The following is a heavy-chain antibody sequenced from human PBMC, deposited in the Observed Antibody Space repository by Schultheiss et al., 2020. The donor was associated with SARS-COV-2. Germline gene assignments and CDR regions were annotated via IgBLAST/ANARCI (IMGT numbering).Heavy chain of an antibody. CDR1: GFSLSTSGMC. V-gene: IGHV2-70*11. CDR2: IDWDDDK. J-gene: IGHJ4*02. D-gene: IGHD3-9*01. CDR3: ARMDYDILTYDY. Sequence: SGPTLVKPTETLTLTCTVSGFSLSTSGMCVSWIRQPPGKALEWLARIDWDDDKYYSTSLKTRLTISKDTSKNQVVLTMTNMDPVDTATYYCARMDYDILTYDYWGQGTLVTVSS.